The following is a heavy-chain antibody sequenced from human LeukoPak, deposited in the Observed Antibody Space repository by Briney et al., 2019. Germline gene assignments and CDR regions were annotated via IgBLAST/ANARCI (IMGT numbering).Heavy chain of an antibody. CDR3: VYSYGTGWVDY. CDR2: IYSGGST. Sequence: GGSLRLSCAASGFTVSSNYMSWVRQAPGKGLEWVSVIYSGGSTYYADSVKGRFTITRHNSKNTLYLQMNSLRAEDTAVYYCVYSYGTGWVDYWGQGTLVTVSS. V-gene: IGHV3-53*04. J-gene: IGHJ4*02. CDR1: GFTVSSNY. D-gene: IGHD5-18*01.